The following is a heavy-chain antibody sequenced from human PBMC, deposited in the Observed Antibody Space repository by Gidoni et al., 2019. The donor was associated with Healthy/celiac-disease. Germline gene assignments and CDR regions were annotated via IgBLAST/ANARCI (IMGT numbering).Heavy chain of an antibody. J-gene: IGHJ6*02. CDR3: AREYYGSGSYSGYYGMDV. CDR1: GFTFSSYS. Sequence: EVQLVESGGGLVKPGGSLRLSCAASGFTFSSYSMNWVRQAPGKGLEWVSSISSSSSYIYYADSVKGRFTISRENAKNSLYLQMNSLRAEDTAVYYCAREYYGSGSYSGYYGMDVWGQGTTVTVSS. D-gene: IGHD3-10*01. V-gene: IGHV3-21*01. CDR2: ISSSSSYI.